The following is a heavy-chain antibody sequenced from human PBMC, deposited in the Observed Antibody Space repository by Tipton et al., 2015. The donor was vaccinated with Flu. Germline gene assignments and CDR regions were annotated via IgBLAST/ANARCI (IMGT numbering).Heavy chain of an antibody. V-gene: IGHV4-39*07. CDR3: ARLAYSYDIRGYYFDS. D-gene: IGHD5-18*01. J-gene: IGHJ4*02. CDR1: GGSISSSAYY. Sequence: LRLSCTASGGSISSSAYYWGWIRQTPGKGLEWIGNIYYSGSTFYNPSLKSRVTISLDKSTNQFSLKLSSVTAADTAVYYCARLAYSYDIRGYYFDSWGQGTLVTVSS. CDR2: IYYSGST.